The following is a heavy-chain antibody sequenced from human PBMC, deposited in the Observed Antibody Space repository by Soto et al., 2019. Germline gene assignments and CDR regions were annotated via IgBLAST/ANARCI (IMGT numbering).Heavy chain of an antibody. CDR1: GFSLATSGVG. J-gene: IGHJ4*02. V-gene: IGHV2-5*02. D-gene: IGHD1-1*01. Sequence: QVTLEESGPTRVKPTQTLTLTCTFSGFSLATSGVGVGWVRQPPGKALERLALIYWDDDKRYSPSLRSRLTVTKVTSRNQVVLPMTNMAPVDTATYYCAHRVGLQGNWNGGYFDFWGQGALVTVSS. CDR3: AHRVGLQGNWNGGYFDF. CDR2: IYWDDDK.